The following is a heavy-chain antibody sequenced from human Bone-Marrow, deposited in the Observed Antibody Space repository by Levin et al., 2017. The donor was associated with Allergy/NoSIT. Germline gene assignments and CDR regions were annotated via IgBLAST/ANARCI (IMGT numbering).Heavy chain of an antibody. V-gene: IGHV1-69*06. D-gene: IGHD5-18*01. CDR1: GGTFSSYA. CDR2: VIPIFDTA. J-gene: IGHJ6*02. CDR3: AQFPWVETPMDHLYSYGMDV. Sequence: AASVKVSCKASGGTFSSYAIGWVRQAPGQGLEWMGGVIPIFDTADYAKKFQGRLTIYADKSTNTAYMELSSLRSEDTAVYYCAQFPWVETPMDHLYSYGMDVWGQGTTVTVSS.